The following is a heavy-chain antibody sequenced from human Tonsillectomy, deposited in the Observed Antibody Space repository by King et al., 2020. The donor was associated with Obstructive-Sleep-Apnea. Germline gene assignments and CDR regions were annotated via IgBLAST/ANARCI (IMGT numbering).Heavy chain of an antibody. D-gene: IGHD2-2*01. CDR1: VFTFSTYW. CDR3: ARVVVVTTASRYFYYGMDV. Sequence: EVQLVESGGGLVQPGGSLRLSCAASVFTFSTYWVTWVRQAPGKGLEWVANINKDGSEKYYVDSVKGSFTISRDNAKNSLCLEMNSLRAEDTAFYYCARVVVVTTASRYFYYGMDVWGQGTTVTVSS. V-gene: IGHV3-7*03. CDR2: INKDGSEK. J-gene: IGHJ6*02.